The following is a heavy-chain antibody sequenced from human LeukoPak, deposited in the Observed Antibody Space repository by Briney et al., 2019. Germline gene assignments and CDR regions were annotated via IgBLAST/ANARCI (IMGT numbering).Heavy chain of an antibody. Sequence: SETLSLTCTVSGDSFRSYYWSWIRQPPGKGLEWIGYIYYSGSTNYNPSLKSRVTISVDTSKNQFSLKLNSVTAADTAVYYCARVNNDGVGWEYYFDYWGQGTLVTVSS. CDR1: GDSFRSYY. CDR2: IYYSGST. CDR3: ARVNNDGVGWEYYFDY. J-gene: IGHJ4*02. V-gene: IGHV4-59*01. D-gene: IGHD1/OR15-1a*01.